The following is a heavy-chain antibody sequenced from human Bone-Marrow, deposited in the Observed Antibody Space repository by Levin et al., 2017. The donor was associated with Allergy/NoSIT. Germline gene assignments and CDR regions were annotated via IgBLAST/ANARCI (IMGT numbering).Heavy chain of an antibody. CDR2: ITGSAATA. D-gene: IGHD2-21*02. Sequence: PGGSLRLSCAASGFTFTSYAMAWVRQAPGKGLEWVASITGSAATAYYADSVKGRFTISKDNPKNALVLQMNNLRPEDTADYYCTKDRRFTVTADFDNWGHGTRVTVS. CDR3: TKDRRFTVTADFDN. J-gene: IGHJ4*01. V-gene: IGHV3-23*01. CDR1: GFTFTSYA.